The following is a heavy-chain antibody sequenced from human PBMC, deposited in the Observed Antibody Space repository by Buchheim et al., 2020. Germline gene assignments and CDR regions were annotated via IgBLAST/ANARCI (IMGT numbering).Heavy chain of an antibody. CDR2: ISSSGTTI. CDR1: GFTFSSYE. J-gene: IGHJ4*02. D-gene: IGHD5-24*01. Sequence: EVQLVESGGGLVQPGGSLRLACAASGFTFSSYEMNWVRQAPGKGLEWVSYISSSGTTIYYADSLKGRFTISRDNAKNSLYLQMNSLRAEDTAVYYCARGTGWLQKMVLDYWGQGTL. V-gene: IGHV3-48*03. CDR3: ARGTGWLQKMVLDY.